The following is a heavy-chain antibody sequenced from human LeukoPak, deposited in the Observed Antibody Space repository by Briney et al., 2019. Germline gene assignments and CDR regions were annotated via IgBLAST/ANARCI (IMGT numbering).Heavy chain of an antibody. J-gene: IGHJ4*02. Sequence: PGTSLRLSCAASGFNVSSYGMHWVRQAPGKGLEWVAVISYEGSDKYYTDSVKGRFTISRDNSKNTLHLQMNSLKAEDTALYYCAIGPDYGSSAYWGQGTLVIVSS. CDR2: ISYEGSDK. CDR3: AIGPDYGSSAY. CDR1: GFNVSSYG. V-gene: IGHV3-30*03. D-gene: IGHD3-10*01.